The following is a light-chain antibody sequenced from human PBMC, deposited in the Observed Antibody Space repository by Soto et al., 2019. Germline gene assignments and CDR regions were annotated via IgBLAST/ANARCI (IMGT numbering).Light chain of an antibody. Sequence: EIVMTQSPGTLSVSPGERATLSCRASQSVSVNLAWYQQKPGQAPRLLIYGVSTRATGIPARFSGSESGTEFTLTISRLQSEDFTVYYCQQYNDWPCTCGPGTKVDIK. J-gene: IGKJ3*01. CDR3: QQYNDWPCT. CDR2: GVS. V-gene: IGKV3-15*01. CDR1: QSVSVN.